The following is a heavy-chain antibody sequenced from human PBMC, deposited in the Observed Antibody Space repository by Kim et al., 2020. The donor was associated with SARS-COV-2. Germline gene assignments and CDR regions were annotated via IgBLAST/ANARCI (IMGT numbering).Heavy chain of an antibody. Sequence: GGSLRLSCAASGFTFSSYSMNWVRQAPGKGLEWVSYISSSSSTIYYADSVKGRFTISRDNAKNSLYLQMNSLRDEDTAVYYCARDLYCSSTSCYAADYYYYGMDVWGQGTTVTVSS. CDR3: ARDLYCSSTSCYAADYYYYGMDV. CDR2: ISSSSSTI. J-gene: IGHJ6*02. D-gene: IGHD2-2*01. CDR1: GFTFSSYS. V-gene: IGHV3-48*02.